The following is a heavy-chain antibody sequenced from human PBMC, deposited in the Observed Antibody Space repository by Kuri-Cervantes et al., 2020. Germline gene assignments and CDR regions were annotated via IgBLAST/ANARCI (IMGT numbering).Heavy chain of an antibody. CDR3: ASVYTNKPA. Sequence: ASVKVSCKASGYTFINYAIHWVRQAPGQRLEWMGRIYPGNGDTKYSQKFQGRVTITRDTSASTAYVELSSLTSEDTAVYHCASVYTNKPAWGQGTLVTVSS. CDR2: IYPGNGDT. J-gene: IGHJ5*02. CDR1: GYTFINYA. D-gene: IGHD1/OR15-1a*01. V-gene: IGHV1-3*01.